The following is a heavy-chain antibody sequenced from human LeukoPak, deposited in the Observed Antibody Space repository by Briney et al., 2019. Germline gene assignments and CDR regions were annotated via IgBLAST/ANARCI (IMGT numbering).Heavy chain of an antibody. J-gene: IGHJ5*02. V-gene: IGHV4-4*02. CDR2: IYCSGST. CDR3: ARGGWPGLDYYGSGSHERGNWFDP. Sequence: KPSETLSLTCAVSGGSISRSNWWSWVRQPPGKGLEWIGYIYCSGSTNYNPSLKSRVTISVDTSKNQFSLKLSSVTAADTAVYYCARGGWPGLDYYGSGSHERGNWFDPWGQGTLVTVSS. D-gene: IGHD3-10*01. CDR1: GGSISRSNW.